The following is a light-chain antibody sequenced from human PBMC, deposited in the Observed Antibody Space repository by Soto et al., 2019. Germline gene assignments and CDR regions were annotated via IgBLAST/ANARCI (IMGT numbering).Light chain of an antibody. CDR1: QSVRSN. CDR2: GAS. Sequence: EIVMTQSPATLSVSPGERVTLSCRASQSVRSNLAWYQQKPGQAPRLLIYGASTRATGLPARFSGSGSGTDFTLTISSLQSEYFAVYYCQQYNTWPPITFGQGTRLEIK. CDR3: QQYNTWPPIT. V-gene: IGKV3-15*01. J-gene: IGKJ5*01.